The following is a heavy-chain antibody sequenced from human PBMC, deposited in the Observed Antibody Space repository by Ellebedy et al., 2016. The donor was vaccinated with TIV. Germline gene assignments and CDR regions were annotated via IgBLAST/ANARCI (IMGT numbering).Heavy chain of an antibody. CDR1: GYTLTELS. CDR3: ATGVPWNGIEY. D-gene: IGHD1-1*01. V-gene: IGHV1-24*01. J-gene: IGHJ4*02. CDR2: FDPEDDET. Sequence: AASVKVSCKVSGYTLTELSMHWVRQAPGKGLEWMGGFDPEDDETIYAQKFQGRVTMTEDTSTDTAYMELSSLRSEDTALYYCATGVPWNGIEYWGQGTLVTASS.